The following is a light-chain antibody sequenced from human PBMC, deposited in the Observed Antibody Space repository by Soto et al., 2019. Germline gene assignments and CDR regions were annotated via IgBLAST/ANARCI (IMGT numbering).Light chain of an antibody. J-gene: IGKJ1*01. V-gene: IGKV3-15*01. Sequence: IVMTQSPATLSVTQGERATLSCRASQSVNSRLAWYQQKPGQTPRLLIYDASTRATGIPTRFSGSGSGTDFTPTISSLQSEDFAVYYCQQYNNWPWTFGQGTKVDIK. CDR3: QQYNNWPWT. CDR1: QSVNSR. CDR2: DAS.